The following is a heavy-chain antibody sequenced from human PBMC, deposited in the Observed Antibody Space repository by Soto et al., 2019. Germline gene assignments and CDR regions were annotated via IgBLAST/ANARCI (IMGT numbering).Heavy chain of an antibody. CDR2: DYSDSA. D-gene: IGHD6-19*01. CDR3: AAYRRGEGGRGY. J-gene: IGHJ4*02. CDR1: GASVSSHH. Sequence: QVQLQESGPGVVKPSETLSLTCTVSGASVSSHHWTWIRQPPGKGLEWIGDYSDSASYRPSLKSRVTISADTFKNQFSLNLSSVTAADTAVYYCAAYRRGEGGRGYWGPGTLVTVSS. V-gene: IGHV4-59*08.